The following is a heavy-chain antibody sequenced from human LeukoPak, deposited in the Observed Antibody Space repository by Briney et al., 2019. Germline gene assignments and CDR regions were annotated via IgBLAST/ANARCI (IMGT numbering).Heavy chain of an antibody. V-gene: IGHV1-18*01. Sequence: ASVKVSCTASGYIFTSYGISWVRQAPGQGLEWIGWISPYNGNTNYAQNLQGRGTMTTDTSTSTAYMELRSLRSDDTAVYYCARHYYGSGTYYHFDSWGQGTLVTVSS. CDR2: ISPYNGNT. D-gene: IGHD3-10*01. CDR3: ARHYYGSGTYYHFDS. CDR1: GYIFTSYG. J-gene: IGHJ4*02.